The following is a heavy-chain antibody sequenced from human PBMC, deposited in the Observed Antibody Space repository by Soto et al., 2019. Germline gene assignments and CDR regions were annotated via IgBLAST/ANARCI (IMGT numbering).Heavy chain of an antibody. CDR3: ARHRVAAENYGMDV. V-gene: IGHV5-10-1*01. CDR2: IDPSDSYT. CDR1: GYSFTGYW. J-gene: IGHJ6*02. Sequence: GESLKISCKGSGYSFTGYWISWVRQMPWKGLEWMGRIDPSDSYTNYSPSFQGHVTISADKSISTAYLQWSSLKASDTAMYYCARHRVAAENYGMDVWGQGTTVTVSS. D-gene: IGHD6-25*01.